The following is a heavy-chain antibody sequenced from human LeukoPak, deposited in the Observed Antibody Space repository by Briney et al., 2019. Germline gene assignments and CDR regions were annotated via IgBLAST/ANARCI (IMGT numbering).Heavy chain of an antibody. CDR3: ATDSDIVASRGAFDI. CDR1: GYTFTSYY. Sequence: ASVKVSCKASGYTFTSYYMHWVRQAPGQGLEWMGGFDPDYAETIYAQKFQGRVTMTEDTSIDTAYMELSTLKSDDTAVYYCATDSDIVASRGAFDIWGQGTLVTVSS. D-gene: IGHD5-12*01. CDR2: FDPDYAET. J-gene: IGHJ3*02. V-gene: IGHV1-24*01.